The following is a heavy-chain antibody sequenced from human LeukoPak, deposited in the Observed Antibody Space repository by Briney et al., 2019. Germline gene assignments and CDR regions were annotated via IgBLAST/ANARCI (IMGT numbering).Heavy chain of an antibody. D-gene: IGHD3-10*01. CDR1: GDSISSSYY. CDR2: ILYGGST. CDR3: ARHWDRGVGAPGFDY. J-gene: IGHJ4*02. Sequence: PSETLSLTCTVSGDSISSSYYWGWIRQPPGKGLEWIGSILYGGSTYYNPSLQSRVTISVDTSKNQFSLRLSSVTAADTAVYYCARHWDRGVGAPGFDYWGQGTLVTVSS. V-gene: IGHV4-39*01.